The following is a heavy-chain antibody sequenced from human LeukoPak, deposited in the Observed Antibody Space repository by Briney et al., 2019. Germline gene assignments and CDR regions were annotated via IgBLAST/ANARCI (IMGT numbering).Heavy chain of an antibody. V-gene: IGHV4-39*07. J-gene: IGHJ6*03. D-gene: IGHD3-10*01. CDR2: IYYSGTT. CDR3: ARDRMVRGVTYYYMDV. CDR1: GGSIPISTYY. Sequence: RPSETLSLTCTVSGGSIPISTYYWGWVRQPPGKGLEWIGSIYYSGTTKYNPSLKSRVTISVDKSKNQFSLKLSSVTAADTAVYYCARDRMVRGVTYYYMDVWGKGTTVTVSS.